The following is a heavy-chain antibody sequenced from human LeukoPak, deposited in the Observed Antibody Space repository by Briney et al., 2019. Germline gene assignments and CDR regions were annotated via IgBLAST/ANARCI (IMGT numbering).Heavy chain of an antibody. V-gene: IGHV4-59*01. Sequence: SETLSLTCTVSGGSISSYYWSWIRQPPGKGLEWIGYIYYSGSTNYNPSLKSRVTISVDTSKNQFSLKLSSVTAADTAVYYCARVLEGGSSGRWGDYFDYWGQGTLVTVSS. D-gene: IGHD6-19*01. CDR2: IYYSGST. CDR1: GGSISSYY. CDR3: ARVLEGGSSGRWGDYFDY. J-gene: IGHJ4*02.